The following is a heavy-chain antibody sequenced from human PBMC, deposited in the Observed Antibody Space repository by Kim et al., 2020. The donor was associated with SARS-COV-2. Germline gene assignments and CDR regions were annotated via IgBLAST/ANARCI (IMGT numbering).Heavy chain of an antibody. CDR3: VREPAS. J-gene: IGHJ5*02. CDR2: INSDGSST. V-gene: IGHV3-11*01. Sequence: GGSLRLSCAASGFSFSDYYMNWIRQAPGKGLECVAYINSDGSSTEYADSVNGRFTISRDNTKKSLSLQMNRLTPEDTAVYYCVREPASWGRGTLITVA. CDR1: GFSFSDYY.